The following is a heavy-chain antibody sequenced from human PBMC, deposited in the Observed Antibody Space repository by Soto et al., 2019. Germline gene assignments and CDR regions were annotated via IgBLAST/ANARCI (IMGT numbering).Heavy chain of an antibody. J-gene: IGHJ6*02. V-gene: IGHV4-30-2*01. Sequence: PSETLSRTGAVSGGSISSSGXSXSWXREXPGXGLGWSGYIYHSGNTXXNPCIQTRFTISMDTSKKQFFMELSSVTAADTAVYYWARVVGTSPRYYYGMEVSGQGTTVTVCS. CDR2: IYHSGNT. CDR1: GGSISSSGXS. CDR3: ARVVGTSPRYYYGMEV.